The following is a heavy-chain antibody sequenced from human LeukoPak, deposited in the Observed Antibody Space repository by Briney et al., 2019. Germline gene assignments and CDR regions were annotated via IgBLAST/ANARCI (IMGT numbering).Heavy chain of an antibody. CDR1: GFTFSSYA. Sequence: PGGSLRLSCAAPGFTFSSYAMSWVRQAPGKGLEWVSAISGSGGSTYYADSVKGRLTISRDNSKNTLYLQMNSLRAEDTAVYYCAKDLSLLYYFDYWGQGTPVTVSS. CDR3: AKDLSLLYYFDY. J-gene: IGHJ4*02. CDR2: ISGSGGST. V-gene: IGHV3-23*01.